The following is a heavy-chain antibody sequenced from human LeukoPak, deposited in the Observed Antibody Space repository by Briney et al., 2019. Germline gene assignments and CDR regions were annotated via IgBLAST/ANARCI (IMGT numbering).Heavy chain of an antibody. J-gene: IGHJ4*02. CDR3: ARGPQGSDDY. Sequence: GGSLRLSCAASGFTVSSNYMSWVRQAPGRGLEWVSVIYSGGTTYYAGSVKGRFTISRDNSKNTLYLQMNSLRAEDTAVYYCARGPQGSDDYWGQGTLVTVSS. V-gene: IGHV3-53*01. CDR1: GFTVSSNY. CDR2: IYSGGTT.